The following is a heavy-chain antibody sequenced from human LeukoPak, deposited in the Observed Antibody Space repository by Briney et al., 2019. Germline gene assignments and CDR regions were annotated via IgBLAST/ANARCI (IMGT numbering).Heavy chain of an antibody. Sequence: GGSLRLSYAASGFTFSSYGMHWVRQAPGKGLEWVAVISYDGSDKYYADSVKGRFTISRDNSKNTLYLQMNSLRDEDTAVYYCAKDLVDTAHFDYWGQGTLVTVSS. V-gene: IGHV3-30*18. D-gene: IGHD5-18*01. CDR2: ISYDGSDK. CDR1: GFTFSSYG. J-gene: IGHJ4*02. CDR3: AKDLVDTAHFDY.